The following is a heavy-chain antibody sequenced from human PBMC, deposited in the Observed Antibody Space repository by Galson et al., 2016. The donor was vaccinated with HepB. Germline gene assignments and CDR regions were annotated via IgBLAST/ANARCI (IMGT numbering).Heavy chain of an antibody. V-gene: IGHV4-39*01. CDR2: IYYSGST. CDR3: ARPDVLRLLEWLSENPGENAFDI. Sequence: ETLSLTCTVSGGSISSSSYYWGWIRQPPGKGLEWIGSIYYSGSTYYNPSLKSRVIISVDTSKNQFSLKLSSVTAADTAVYYCARPDVLRLLEWLSENPGENAFDIWGQGTMVTVSS. J-gene: IGHJ3*02. CDR1: GGSISSSSYY. D-gene: IGHD3-3*01.